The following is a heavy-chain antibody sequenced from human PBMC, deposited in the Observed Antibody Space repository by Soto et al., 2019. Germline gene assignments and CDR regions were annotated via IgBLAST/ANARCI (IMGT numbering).Heavy chain of an antibody. J-gene: IGHJ4*02. CDR3: ATDYYDSSGPGY. V-gene: IGHV1-58*01. CDR1: GFTFTSSA. CDR2: IVVGSGNT. D-gene: IGHD3-22*01. Sequence: ASVKVSCKASGFTFTSSAVQWVRQARGQRLEWIGWIVVGSGNTNYAQKFQERVTITRHMSTSTAYMELSSLRSEDTAVYYCATDYYDSSGPGYWGQGTLVTVSS.